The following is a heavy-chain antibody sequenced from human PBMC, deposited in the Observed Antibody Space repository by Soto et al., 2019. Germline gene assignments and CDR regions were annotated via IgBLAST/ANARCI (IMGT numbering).Heavy chain of an antibody. D-gene: IGHD3-10*01. CDR1: GYTFTSYA. CDR2: INAGNGNT. CDR3: SRGSGLTYFDY. V-gene: IGHV1-3*01. Sequence: ASVKVSCKASGYTFTSYAMHWVRQAPGQRLEWMGWINAGNGNTKYSQKFQGRVTITRDTSASTAYMELSSLRSEDTAVYYCSRGSGLTYFDYWGQGTLVTVSS. J-gene: IGHJ4*02.